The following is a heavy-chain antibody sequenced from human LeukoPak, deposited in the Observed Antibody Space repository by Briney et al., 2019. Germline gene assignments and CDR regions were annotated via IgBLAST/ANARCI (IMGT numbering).Heavy chain of an antibody. D-gene: IGHD5-12*01. Sequence: GGSLRLSCAASGFTFSSYGMHWVRQAPGKGLEWVAFIRYDGSNKYYADSVKRRFTISRDNSKNTLYLQMNSLRAEDTAVYYCAKDSMWLLDKDGIDYWGQGTLVTVSS. CDR3: AKDSMWLLDKDGIDY. J-gene: IGHJ4*02. CDR1: GFTFSSYG. CDR2: IRYDGSNK. V-gene: IGHV3-30*02.